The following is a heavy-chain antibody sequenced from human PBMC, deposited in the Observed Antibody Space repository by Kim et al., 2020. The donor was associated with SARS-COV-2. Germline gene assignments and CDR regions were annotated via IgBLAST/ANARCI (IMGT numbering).Heavy chain of an antibody. CDR1: GGSISSSNW. V-gene: IGHV4-4*02. CDR2: IYHSGST. CDR3: ARDQAAGTRGYYGMDV. Sequence: SETLSLTCAVSGGSISSSNWWSWVRQPPGKGLEWIGEIYHSGSTNYNPSLKSRVTISVDKSKNQFSLKLSSVTAADTAVYYCARDQAAGTRGYYGMDVWGQGTTVTVSS. D-gene: IGHD6-13*01. J-gene: IGHJ6*02.